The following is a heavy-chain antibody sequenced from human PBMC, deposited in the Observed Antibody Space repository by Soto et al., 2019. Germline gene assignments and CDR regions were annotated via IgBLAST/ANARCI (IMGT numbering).Heavy chain of an antibody. D-gene: IGHD2-15*01. CDR2: IHYSGST. Sequence: QVQLQESGPGLVKPWKTLSLTCSVSGGSIIRHYSSWIRQPPGKGLEWIGYIHYSGSTDYNPSLKSRLTISVDTSKNQFSLKLSSVTAADTAVYYCARGGWSLDYWGRGTMVTVSS. CDR3: ARGGWSLDY. J-gene: IGHJ4*02. V-gene: IGHV4-59*11. CDR1: GGSIIRHY.